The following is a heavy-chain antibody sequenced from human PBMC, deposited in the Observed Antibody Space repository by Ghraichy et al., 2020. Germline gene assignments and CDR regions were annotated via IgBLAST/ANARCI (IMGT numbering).Heavy chain of an antibody. CDR2: IKSDGSST. Sequence: GGSLRLSCAASGFTLSNYWMHWVRQAPGKGLVWVSRIKSDGSSTTYADSVKGRFTISRDNARNTLYLQMNSLRAEDTAVYYCAREYCSGGRCFFGTGGSHFDYWGQGTLVKVS. CDR1: GFTLSNYW. D-gene: IGHD2-15*01. CDR3: AREYCSGGRCFFGTGGSHFDY. J-gene: IGHJ4*02. V-gene: IGHV3-74*01.